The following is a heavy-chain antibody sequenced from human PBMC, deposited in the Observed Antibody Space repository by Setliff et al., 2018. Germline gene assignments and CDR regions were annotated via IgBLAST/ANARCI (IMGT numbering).Heavy chain of an antibody. V-gene: IGHV4-39*01. CDR2: VDRSGNT. J-gene: IGHJ6*03. CDR3: ARHVGIRGRGYNYYYYYMDV. D-gene: IGHD3-10*01. CDR1: GDSISRSTYY. Sequence: SETLSLTCTLSGDSISRSTYYWGWIRQSPGKGLDWIGTVDRSGNTFYNPSLRSRVTISVDTSKNQISLKLTSVSAADTAVYYCARHVGIRGRGYNYYYYYMDVWGKGTTVTVSS.